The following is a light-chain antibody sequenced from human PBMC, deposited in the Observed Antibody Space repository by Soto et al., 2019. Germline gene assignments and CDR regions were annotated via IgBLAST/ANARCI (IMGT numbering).Light chain of an antibody. CDR3: LEDYNYPRT. Sequence: AIQMTQSPSSLSASVGDRVTITCRASQGIRNDLGWYQQKPGKAPKLLIYAASSLQSGVPSRFRGSGSGTDFTLTISRLQPEDFETYYCLEDYNYPRTLGPGTKVDIK. J-gene: IGKJ1*01. V-gene: IGKV1-6*01. CDR1: QGIRND. CDR2: AAS.